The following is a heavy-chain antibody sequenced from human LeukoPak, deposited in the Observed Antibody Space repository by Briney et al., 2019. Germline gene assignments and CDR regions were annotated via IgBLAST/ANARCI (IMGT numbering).Heavy chain of an antibody. V-gene: IGHV3-74*01. Sequence: PXXSLRLSCAAXXFTFSSYWMHWVRQAPGKGLVWVSRINSDGSSTSYADSVKGRFTISRDNAKNTLYLQMNSLRAEDTAVYYCARVSYGDYFLDYWGQGTLVTVSS. CDR2: INSDGSST. CDR3: ARVSYGDYFLDY. D-gene: IGHD4-17*01. CDR1: XFTFSSYW. J-gene: IGHJ4*02.